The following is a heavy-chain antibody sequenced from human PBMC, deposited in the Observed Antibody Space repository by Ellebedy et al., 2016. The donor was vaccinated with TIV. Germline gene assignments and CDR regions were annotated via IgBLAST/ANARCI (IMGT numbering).Heavy chain of an antibody. CDR3: ARVAADNGGLYGMDV. CDR1: VFTFSSIC. Sequence: LSLTCAASVFTFSSICMSWVRQAPGKGLEWVANIKQDGSEKYYVDSVKGRFTVSRDNAKNSLYLQMNRLRAEDTAVYYGARVAADNGGLYGMDVWGQGTTVTVS. J-gene: IGHJ6*02. CDR2: IKQDGSEK. D-gene: IGHD4-23*01. V-gene: IGHV3-7*03.